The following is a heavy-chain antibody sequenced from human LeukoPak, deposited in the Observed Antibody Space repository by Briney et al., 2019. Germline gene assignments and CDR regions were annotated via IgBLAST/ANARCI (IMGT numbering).Heavy chain of an antibody. CDR1: GYTFTSYY. CDR3: AGTYYELDITSGFDP. CDR2: INPSGGST. Sequence: WASVKVSCKASGYTFTSYYMHWVRQAPGQGLEWMGIINPSGGSTSYAQKFQGRVTMTRDTSTSTVYMEQSSLRSEDTAVYYCAGTYYELDITSGFDPWGQGTLVTVSS. J-gene: IGHJ5*02. V-gene: IGHV1-46*01. D-gene: IGHD3-22*01.